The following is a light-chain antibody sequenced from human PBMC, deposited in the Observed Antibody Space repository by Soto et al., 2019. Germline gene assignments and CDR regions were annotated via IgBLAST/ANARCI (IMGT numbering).Light chain of an antibody. Sequence: AIQMTQSPSSLSASVGDRVTITCRARQGIRNDLDWFQQKPGKAPKLLIYAASNLQSGVPARFSGSGSGTDFTLTISSLQPEDFATYYCLQKYFYPLTFGPGTKVDIK. CDR2: AAS. V-gene: IGKV1-6*01. J-gene: IGKJ3*01. CDR1: QGIRND. CDR3: LQKYFYPLT.